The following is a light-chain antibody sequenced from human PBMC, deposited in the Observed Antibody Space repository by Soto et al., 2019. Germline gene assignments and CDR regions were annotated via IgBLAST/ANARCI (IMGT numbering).Light chain of an antibody. Sequence: DIQMTQSPSTLSASVGDRVTITCRASQSISSWLAWYQQKPGKAPKLLSYKASSLESGVPSRFSGSGSGTEFTLTISSLQPDDCATYYCQQYNSYSPWTVGQGTKVEIK. V-gene: IGKV1-5*03. J-gene: IGKJ1*01. CDR1: QSISSW. CDR3: QQYNSYSPWT. CDR2: KAS.